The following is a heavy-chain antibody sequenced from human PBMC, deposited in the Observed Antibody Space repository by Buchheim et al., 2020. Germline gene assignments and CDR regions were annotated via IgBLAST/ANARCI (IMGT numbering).Heavy chain of an antibody. J-gene: IGHJ1*01. D-gene: IGHD6-19*01. V-gene: IGHV3-30-3*01. CDR3: AREGVQREQWLVRAEYFQH. Sequence: QVQLVESGGGVVQPGRSLRLSCAASGFTFSNYAMHWVRQAPGKGLEWVALISYDGSNKYYADSVKGRFTISRDNSKNTLYLQMNSLRAEDTAVYYCAREGVQREQWLVRAEYFQHWGQGTL. CDR1: GFTFSNYA. CDR2: ISYDGSNK.